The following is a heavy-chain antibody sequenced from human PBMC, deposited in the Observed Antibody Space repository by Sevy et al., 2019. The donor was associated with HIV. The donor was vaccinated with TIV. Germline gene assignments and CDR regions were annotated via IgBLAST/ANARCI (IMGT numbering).Heavy chain of an antibody. CDR3: ARERQEEDKSGAKFHY. CDR2: IKHDGSEQ. Sequence: GGSLRLSCEVSGFNFRSYWMSWVRQAPGKGLEWVANIKHDGSEQYYLDSVKGRFTVSRDNGKNSLYLQMTSLRVDDAAVYYCARERQEEDKSGAKFHYWGRGTLVTVSS. V-gene: IGHV3-7*01. D-gene: IGHD3-10*01. CDR1: GFNFRSYW. J-gene: IGHJ4*02.